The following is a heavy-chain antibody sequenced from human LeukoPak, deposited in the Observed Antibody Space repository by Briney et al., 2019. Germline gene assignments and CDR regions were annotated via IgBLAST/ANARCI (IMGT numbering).Heavy chain of an antibody. CDR2: ISSSGSTI. CDR3: ARAPKGALYGMDV. Sequence: GGSLRLSCAASGFTFSSYEMSWVRQAPGKGLEWVSYISSSGSTIYYADSVKGRFTISRDNAKNSLYLQMNSLRAEDTAVYYCARAPKGALYGMDVWGKGTTVTVSS. V-gene: IGHV3-48*03. J-gene: IGHJ6*04. CDR1: GFTFSSYE. D-gene: IGHD3-16*01.